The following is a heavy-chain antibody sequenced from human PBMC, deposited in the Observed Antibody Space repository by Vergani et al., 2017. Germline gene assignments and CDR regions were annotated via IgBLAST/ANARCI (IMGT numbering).Heavy chain of an antibody. J-gene: IGHJ4*02. V-gene: IGHV3-23*04. CDR3: ARVDGSGNYFDY. D-gene: IGHD3-10*01. CDR1: GFTFSSYS. CDR2: ISGSGGST. Sequence: EVQLVESGGGLVKPGGSLRLSCAASGFTFSSYSMNWVRQAPGKGLEWVSAISGSGGSTYYADSVKGRFTISRDNSKNTLYLQMNSLRAEDTAVYYCARVDGSGNYFDYWGQGTLVTVSS.